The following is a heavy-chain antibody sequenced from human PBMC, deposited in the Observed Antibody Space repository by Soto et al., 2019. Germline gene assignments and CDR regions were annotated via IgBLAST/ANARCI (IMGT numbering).Heavy chain of an antibody. V-gene: IGHV4-34*01. CDR2: INHSGST. Sequence: QVQLQQWGAGLLKPSETLSLTCAVYGGSFSGYYWSWIRQPPGKGLEWIGEINHSGSTNYNPSLKSRVTISVDTPQNQFSLKLSSVTAADTAVYYCARKRVLPGLYNWFDPWGQGTLVTVSS. CDR1: GGSFSGYY. J-gene: IGHJ5*02. CDR3: ARKRVLPGLYNWFDP.